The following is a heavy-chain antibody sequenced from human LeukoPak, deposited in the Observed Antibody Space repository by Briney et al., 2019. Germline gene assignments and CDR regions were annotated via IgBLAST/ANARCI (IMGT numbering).Heavy chain of an antibody. CDR2: ISSNGDST. V-gene: IGHV3-64*01. Sequence: GGSLRLSCAASGFTFSNYAMSWVRQAPGKGLEYVSAISSNGDSTYYAKCVKGGFTISRDNSKNTLYLQMGTLREEDMAVYYCASIGKAARPDYWGQGTLVTVSS. D-gene: IGHD6-6*01. CDR3: ASIGKAARPDY. CDR1: GFTFSNYA. J-gene: IGHJ4*02.